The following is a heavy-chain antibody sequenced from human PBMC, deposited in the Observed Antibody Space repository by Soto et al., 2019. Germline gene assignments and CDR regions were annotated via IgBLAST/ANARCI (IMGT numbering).Heavy chain of an antibody. CDR1: GFSINSGYF. CDR3: ARDPHYYENVDYLDY. V-gene: IGHV4-38-2*02. CDR2: VFHSGTT. J-gene: IGHJ4*02. D-gene: IGHD3-22*01. Sequence: SETLSLTCAVSGFSINSGYFWGWIRQTPGKGLEWIGNVFHSGTTYYNPSLKSRVTISVETSKNQFSLNLRPVTAADTAIYYCARDPHYYENVDYLDYWGQGTLVTVSS.